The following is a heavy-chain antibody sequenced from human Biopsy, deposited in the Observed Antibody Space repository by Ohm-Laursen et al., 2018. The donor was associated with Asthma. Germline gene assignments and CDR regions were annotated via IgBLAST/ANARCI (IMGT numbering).Heavy chain of an antibody. CDR3: VKDIRLQLWGFDS. D-gene: IGHD6-13*01. CDR2: VSWNSGSI. J-gene: IGHJ4*02. CDR1: GFTFDDYA. Sequence: SLRLSCSASGFTFDDYAMHWVRQAPGKGLEWVSGVSWNSGSIDYADSVKGRFTISRDNAKNSLYLQMNSLRGADTALYYCVKDIRLQLWGFDSWGQGTLVAVSS. V-gene: IGHV3-9*01.